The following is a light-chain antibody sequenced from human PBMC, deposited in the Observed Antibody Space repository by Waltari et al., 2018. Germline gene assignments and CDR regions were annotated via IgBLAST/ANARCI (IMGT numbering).Light chain of an antibody. Sequence: DIQMTQSPSTLSASVGDRVTITCRASQSGSSWLAWYQQKPGRAPKLLIYKASTLHTGVPARFSGSGYGTEFTLTINSLQPDDFATYYCQQHNSYSYTFGQGTNLEIK. CDR1: QSGSSW. V-gene: IGKV1-5*03. J-gene: IGKJ2*01. CDR2: KAS. CDR3: QQHNSYSYT.